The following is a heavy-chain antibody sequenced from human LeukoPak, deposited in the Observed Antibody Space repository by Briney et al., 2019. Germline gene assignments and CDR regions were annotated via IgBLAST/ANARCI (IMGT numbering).Heavy chain of an antibody. CDR3: ARGQGATVPKVGKNWFDP. V-gene: IGHV4-34*01. CDR1: VGSFSGYH. D-gene: IGHD1-26*01. Sequence: SETLSLTCAVYVGSFSGYHWNWIRQPPGKGPEWIGEVNESGGTNINPSLRSRVILSVDTSMNQFSLKLISVTAADTGVYYCARGQGATVPKVGKNWFDPWGHGTRVIVSP. CDR2: VNESGGT. J-gene: IGHJ5*02.